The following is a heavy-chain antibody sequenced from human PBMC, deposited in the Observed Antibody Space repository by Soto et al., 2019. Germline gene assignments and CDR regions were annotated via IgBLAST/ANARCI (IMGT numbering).Heavy chain of an antibody. CDR2: ISYDGSNK. V-gene: IGHV3-30-3*01. Sequence: GGSLRLSCAASGFTFSSYAMHWVRQAPGKGLEWVAVISYDGSNKYYADSVKGRFTISRDNSKNTLYLQMNSLRAEDTAVYYCARVPDYYGSEYYFDYWGQGTLVTVSS. CDR1: GFTFSSYA. D-gene: IGHD3-10*01. J-gene: IGHJ4*02. CDR3: ARVPDYYGSEYYFDY.